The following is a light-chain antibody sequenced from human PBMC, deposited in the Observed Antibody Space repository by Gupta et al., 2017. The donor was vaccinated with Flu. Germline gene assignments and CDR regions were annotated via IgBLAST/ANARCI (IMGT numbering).Light chain of an antibody. J-gene: IGKJ1*01. CDR3: QHYDSWPPWT. Sequence: EIVLTQSPPTLSVSPGEGATLSCRASQSVSRNLAWYQQKPGQAPRLLIYGASTRATGVSVRFSGSGSGTEFTLAISSLQSEDFAFYYCQHYDSWPPWTFGQGTKVE. CDR2: GAS. CDR1: QSVSRN. V-gene: IGKV3D-15*01.